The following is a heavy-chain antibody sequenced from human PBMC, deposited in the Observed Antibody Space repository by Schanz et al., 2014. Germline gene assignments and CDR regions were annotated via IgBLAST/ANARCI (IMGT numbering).Heavy chain of an antibody. CDR3: VRDERISSGVWFDP. CDR1: GFTFRNNW. CDR2: IDGEGGDT. J-gene: IGHJ5*02. Sequence: EVQLVESGGGLVQPGGSLRLSCAASGFTFRNNWVHWFRQGPGKGLSWVSRIDGEGGDTRYADSVKGRFTVFRDNARNMVFLQMNSLRVDDTGVYYCVRDERISSGVWFDPWGQGTLVTVSS. V-gene: IGHV3-74*01. D-gene: IGHD6-19*01.